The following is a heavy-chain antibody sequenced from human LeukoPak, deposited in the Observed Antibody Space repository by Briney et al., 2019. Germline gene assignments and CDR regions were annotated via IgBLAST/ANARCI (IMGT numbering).Heavy chain of an antibody. D-gene: IGHD2-2*01. V-gene: IGHV3-7*01. Sequence: PGGSLRLSCAASGFTFSRHWMTWVRRAPGKGLEWVANIKEDGSEQYYPESVKGRFTISRDNANNILYLQLNSVRAEDTAVYYCVRETQYVITDFDYWGQGTPVTVSS. CDR3: VRETQYVITDFDY. CDR1: GFTFSRHW. J-gene: IGHJ4*02. CDR2: IKEDGSEQ.